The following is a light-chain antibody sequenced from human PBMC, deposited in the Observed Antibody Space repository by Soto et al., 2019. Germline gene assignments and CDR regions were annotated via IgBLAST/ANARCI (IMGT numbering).Light chain of an antibody. CDR3: LQDFKYPRT. Sequence: AILMTQSPATLSVSVGDRVTITCRASQSIRNNLAWYQQKPGSEPKSLLIEGATLRGAVLSGCSGSYGGRAFFITIVSRQPEEYSAVYCLQDFKYPRTSGQGTKVDIK. CDR1: QSIRNN. V-gene: IGKV1-6*01. J-gene: IGKJ1*01. CDR2: EGA.